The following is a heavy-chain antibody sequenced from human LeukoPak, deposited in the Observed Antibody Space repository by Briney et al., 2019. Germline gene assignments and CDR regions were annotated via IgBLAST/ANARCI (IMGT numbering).Heavy chain of an antibody. V-gene: IGHV3-21*01. D-gene: IGHD5-18*01. Sequence: GSLRLSCTTSGFTFRSSSFNWVRQVPGKGLDWVASISSSGSYKYYSDSVEGRFTISRDNAKDSLFLQMDSLRVEDTAVYFCARELGNGDTYANVPLGHWGQGTLVTVPS. CDR1: GFTFRSSS. J-gene: IGHJ4*02. CDR2: ISSSGSYK. CDR3: ARELGNGDTYANVPLGH.